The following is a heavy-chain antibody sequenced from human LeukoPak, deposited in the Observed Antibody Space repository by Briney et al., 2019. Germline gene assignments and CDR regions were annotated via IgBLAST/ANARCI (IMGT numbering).Heavy chain of an antibody. CDR1: GYSFTSYW. Sequence: PGASLKISCKGSGYSFTSYWIGWVRQLPGKGLEWMGIIYPGDSDTRYSPSFQGQVTISADKSISTACLQWSSLKASDTAMYYCARQGCSSTSCYLSPDYWGQGTLVTVSS. V-gene: IGHV5-51*01. CDR3: ARQGCSSTSCYLSPDY. CDR2: IYPGDSDT. D-gene: IGHD2-2*01. J-gene: IGHJ4*02.